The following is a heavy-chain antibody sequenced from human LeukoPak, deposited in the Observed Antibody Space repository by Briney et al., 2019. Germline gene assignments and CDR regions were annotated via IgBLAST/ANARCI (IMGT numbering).Heavy chain of an antibody. D-gene: IGHD3-22*01. Sequence: PSETLSLTCTVSGGSISSYYWSWIRQPPGKGLEWIGYIYTSGSTNYNPSLKSRVTISVDTSKNQFSLKLSSVTAADTAGYYCARHDYDSSGYDTQDWFDRWGQGTLVTVS. CDR1: GGSISSYY. CDR2: IYTSGST. J-gene: IGHJ5*02. V-gene: IGHV4-4*09. CDR3: ARHDYDSSGYDTQDWFDR.